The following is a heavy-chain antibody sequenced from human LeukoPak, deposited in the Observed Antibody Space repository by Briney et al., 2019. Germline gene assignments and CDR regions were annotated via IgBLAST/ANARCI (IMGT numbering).Heavy chain of an antibody. CDR2: IYHSGGT. V-gene: IGHV4-4*02. CDR3: ARGDGVAGYDY. D-gene: IGHD6-19*01. CDR1: GGSISSSNW. Sequence: SQTLSLTCAVSGGSISSSNWWSWVRQPPGKGLEWIGEIYHSGGTNYNPSLKRRVTISVDKSKNQFSLKLSSVTAAETAVYYCARGDGVAGYDYWGQGTLVTVSS. J-gene: IGHJ4*02.